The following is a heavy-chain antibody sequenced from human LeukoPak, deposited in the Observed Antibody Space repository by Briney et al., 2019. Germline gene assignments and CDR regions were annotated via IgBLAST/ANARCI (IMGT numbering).Heavy chain of an antibody. J-gene: IGHJ5*02. CDR1: GGSISSGGYY. V-gene: IGHV4-31*03. Sequence: SETLSLTCTVSGGSISSGGYYWSWIRQHPGKGLEWIGYIYYSGSTYYNPFLKSRVTTSVDTSKNQFSLKLSSVTAADTAVYYCARVSFRNWFDPWGQGTLVTVSS. CDR2: IYYSGST. CDR3: ARVSFRNWFDP.